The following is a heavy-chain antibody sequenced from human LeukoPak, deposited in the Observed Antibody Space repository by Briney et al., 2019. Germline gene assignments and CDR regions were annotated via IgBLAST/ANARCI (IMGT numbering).Heavy chain of an antibody. CDR3: ARDQIHYTNWLDP. Sequence: GGSLRLSCAASGFTFSDYAMHWVRQAPGQGLEWVALISYDETNKYYADSVKGRFTISRDNSKNTLYLQMNSLRAEDTAVYYCARDQIHYTNWLDPWGQGTLVTVSS. CDR1: GFTFSDYA. D-gene: IGHD3-10*01. V-gene: IGHV3-30*04. J-gene: IGHJ5*02. CDR2: ISYDETNK.